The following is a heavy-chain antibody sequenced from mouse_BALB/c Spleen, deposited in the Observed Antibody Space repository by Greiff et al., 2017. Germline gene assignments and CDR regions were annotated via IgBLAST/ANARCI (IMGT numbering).Heavy chain of an antibody. D-gene: IGHD2-1*01. V-gene: IGHV1-4*01. J-gene: IGHJ3*01. CDR2: INPSTGYT. CDR3: ASLYYGNY. CDR1: GYTFTSYR. Sequence: VQLQQSGAELAKPGASVKMSCKASGYTFTSYRMHWVKQRPGQGLEWIGYINPSTGYTEYNQKFKDKATLTADKSSSTAYMQLSSLTSEDSAVYYCASLYYGNYWGQGTLVTVSA.